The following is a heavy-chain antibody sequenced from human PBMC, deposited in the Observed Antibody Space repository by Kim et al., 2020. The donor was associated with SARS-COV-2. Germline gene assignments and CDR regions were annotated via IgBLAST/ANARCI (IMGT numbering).Heavy chain of an antibody. Sequence: SETLSLTCAVYGGSFSGYYWSWIRQPPGKGLEWIGEINHSGSTNYNPSLKSRVTISVDTSKNQLSLKLSSVTAADTAVYYCARGFKRRAIYHSGWMVFDWFAPWGQGTLVTVSS. D-gene: IGHD6-19*01. V-gene: IGHV4-34*01. CDR1: GGSFSGYY. CDR3: ARGFKRRAIYHSGWMVFDWFAP. J-gene: IGHJ5*02. CDR2: INHSGST.